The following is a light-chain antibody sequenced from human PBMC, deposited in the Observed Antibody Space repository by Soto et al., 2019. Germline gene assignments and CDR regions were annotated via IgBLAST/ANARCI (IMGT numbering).Light chain of an antibody. J-gene: IGLJ7*01. CDR3: CSYGGSRAV. CDR1: SSDVGSPNL. V-gene: IGLV2-23*02. Sequence: QSALNQPASVSGSPGQSITISCTGTSSDVGSPNLVSWYQQHPGQAPKLMISEVSKRPLGVSARFSASKSGNTASLTISGLQAEDEADYYCCSYGGSRAVFGGGTQLTFL. CDR2: EVS.